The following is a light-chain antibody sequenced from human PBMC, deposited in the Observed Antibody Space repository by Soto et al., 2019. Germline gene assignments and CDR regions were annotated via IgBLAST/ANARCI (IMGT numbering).Light chain of an antibody. V-gene: IGKV1-39*01. Sequence: DIQMTQSPSSLSASVGDRVTITCRASQTITTYLNWYQHKPGKAPKLLIYAAISLQSGVPSRLSGSGSGTDFTRTISSLQPEDFATYYCQQTYSTPHTVGQGTKVEIK. CDR3: QQTYSTPHT. J-gene: IGKJ2*01. CDR2: AAI. CDR1: QTITTY.